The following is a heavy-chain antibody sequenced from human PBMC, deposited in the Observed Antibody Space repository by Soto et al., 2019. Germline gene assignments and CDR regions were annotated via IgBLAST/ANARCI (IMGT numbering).Heavy chain of an antibody. CDR3: ARTDRDFYGLDV. CDR1: GFTFRNYD. J-gene: IGHJ6*02. CDR2: ISAAGDP. V-gene: IGHV3-13*05. Sequence: ESGGGLVQPGGSLRLSCEASGFTFRNYDMRWVRQGTGKGLEWVSGISAAGDPDYADSVEGRFTISRENAQNSFFLQMNSLRVGDTAVYYCARTDRDFYGLDVWGQGTTVIVSS.